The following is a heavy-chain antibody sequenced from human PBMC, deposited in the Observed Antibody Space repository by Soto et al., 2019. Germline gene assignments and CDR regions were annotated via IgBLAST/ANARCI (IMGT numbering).Heavy chain of an antibody. V-gene: IGHV4-34*01. Sequence: PSETLSLTCGLSGSLPVGSLSTYFWTWIRQPPGKGLEWIGEINHSGSPNYSPSLRGRVTISLDTPKKQFSLNLSSVTAADTAVYFCARARFSQWSQDYYGLDVWGQGTTVTVSS. D-gene: IGHD3-3*01. CDR1: GSLPVGSLSTYF. J-gene: IGHJ6*02. CDR3: ARARFSQWSQDYYGLDV. CDR2: INHSGSP.